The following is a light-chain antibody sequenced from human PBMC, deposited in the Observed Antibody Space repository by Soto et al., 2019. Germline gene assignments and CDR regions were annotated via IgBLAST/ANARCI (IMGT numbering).Light chain of an antibody. V-gene: IGKV1-39*01. Sequence: DIQMTQSPSSLSASVGDRVTITCRASQSISTHLSWYQQTPGKAPKLLIYAASSLQSGVPSRFSGTGSGTDFTLTISSLQPEDFATYYCQRSYITPWTFGKGTKVDIK. CDR2: AAS. CDR1: QSISTH. J-gene: IGKJ1*01. CDR3: QRSYITPWT.